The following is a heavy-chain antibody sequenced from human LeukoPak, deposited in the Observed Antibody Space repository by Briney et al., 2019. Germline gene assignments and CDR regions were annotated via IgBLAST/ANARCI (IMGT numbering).Heavy chain of an antibody. V-gene: IGHV3-9*01. CDR2: ISWNSGSI. D-gene: IGHD2-15*01. CDR1: GFTFDDYA. J-gene: IGHJ4*02. CDR3: AKGLRYCSGGTCYKDNF. Sequence: PGRSLRLSCAASGFTFDDYAMHWVRQAPGKGLEWVSGISWNSGSIGYADSVKGRFTISRDNAKNSLYLQMNSLRAEDTALYYCAKGLRYCSGGTCYKDNFWGQGTLVTVSS.